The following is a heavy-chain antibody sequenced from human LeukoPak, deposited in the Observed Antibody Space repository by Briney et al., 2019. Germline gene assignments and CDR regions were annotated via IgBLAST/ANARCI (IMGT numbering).Heavy chain of an antibody. D-gene: IGHD5-12*01. CDR3: ARAFRVATIVDASDI. CDR1: GFTFSSYA. CDR2: ISYDGSNK. V-gene: IGHV3-30*04. J-gene: IGHJ3*02. Sequence: GGSLRLSCAASGFTFSSYAMHWVRQAPGKGLEWVAVISYDGSNKYYADSVKGRFTISRDNSKNTLYLQMNSLRAEDTAVYYCARAFRVATIVDASDIWGQGTMVTVSS.